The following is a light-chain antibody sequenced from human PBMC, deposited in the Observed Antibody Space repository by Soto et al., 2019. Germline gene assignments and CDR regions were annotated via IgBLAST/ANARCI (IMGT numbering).Light chain of an antibody. CDR3: SSYTSTSPYV. CDR2: DVS. Sequence: QSVLTQPASVSGSPGQSITISCTGTSGDVGGYNYVSWYQQHPDKAPEPIIYDVSNRPSGVSTRFSGSKSGNTASLTISGLQAEDEADYYCSSYTSTSPYVFGTGTKVTVL. CDR1: SGDVGGYNY. J-gene: IGLJ1*01. V-gene: IGLV2-14*03.